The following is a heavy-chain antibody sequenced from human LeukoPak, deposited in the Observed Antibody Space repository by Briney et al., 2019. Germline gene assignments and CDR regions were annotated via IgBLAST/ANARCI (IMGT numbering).Heavy chain of an antibody. V-gene: IGHV1-2*02. CDR2: INPNSGGT. D-gene: IGHD3-22*01. J-gene: IGHJ5*02. Sequence: ASVKVSCKASGYTFTGYYMHWVRQAPGQGLEWMGWINPNSGGTNYAQKFQGRVTMTRDTSIGTAYMELSRLRSDDTAVYYCARSGYSPKNWFDPWGQGTLVTVSS. CDR3: ARSGYSPKNWFDP. CDR1: GYTFTGYY.